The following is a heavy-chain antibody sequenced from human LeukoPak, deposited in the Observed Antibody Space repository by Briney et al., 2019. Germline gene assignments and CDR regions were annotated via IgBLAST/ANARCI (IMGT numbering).Heavy chain of an antibody. Sequence: SETLSLTCAVYGGSFSGYYWSWIRQPPGKGLEWIGEINHSGSTNYNPSLKSRVTISVDTSKNQFSLKLSSVTAADTAVYYCARDIIAAAGTLGYWDQGTLVTVSS. CDR2: INHSGST. V-gene: IGHV4-34*01. CDR3: ARDIIAAAGTLGY. CDR1: GGSFSGYY. J-gene: IGHJ4*02. D-gene: IGHD6-13*01.